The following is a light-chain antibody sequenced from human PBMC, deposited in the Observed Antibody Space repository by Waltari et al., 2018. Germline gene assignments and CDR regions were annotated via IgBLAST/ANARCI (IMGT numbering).Light chain of an antibody. CDR3: AAWDNSLNGAYV. J-gene: IGLJ1*01. V-gene: IGLV1-44*01. CDR2: SNN. Sequence: QSVLTQPPSASGAPGQRVTIPCSGSSSNIGGNPVNWYQQLPGTAPKLLIYSNNQRPSGVPDRFSGSKSGTSASLAISGLQSEDEADYYCAAWDNSLNGAYVFGTGTKVTVL. CDR1: SSNIGGNP.